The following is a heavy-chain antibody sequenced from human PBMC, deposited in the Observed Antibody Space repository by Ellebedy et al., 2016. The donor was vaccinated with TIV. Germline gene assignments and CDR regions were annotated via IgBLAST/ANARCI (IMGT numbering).Heavy chain of an antibody. CDR3: ATRPGFAAGGSGY. CDR2: VYSGGST. J-gene: IGHJ4*02. CDR1: GFTVSNNF. Sequence: GESLKISCAASGFTVSNNFMTWVRQAPGKGLEWVALVYSGGSTNYADSVQGRFTISRDSSMNTVYLQMNNLKVEDTAVYYCATRPGFAAGGSGYWGQGALVTVSS. D-gene: IGHD3-10*01. V-gene: IGHV3-53*01.